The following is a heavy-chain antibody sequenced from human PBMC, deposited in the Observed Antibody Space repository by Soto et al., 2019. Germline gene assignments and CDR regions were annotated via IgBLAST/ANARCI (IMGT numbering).Heavy chain of an antibody. CDR3: RSFDYSNYNGYYYYGMDV. CDR2: MNPNSGNT. J-gene: IGHJ6*02. CDR1: GYTFTSYD. V-gene: IGHV1-8*01. D-gene: IGHD4-4*01. Sequence: QVQLVQSGAEVKKPGASVKVSCKASGYTFTSYDINWVRQATGQGLEWMGWMNPNSGNTGYAQKFQGRVTMTRNTCISTAYMELSSLRSEDTAVYYCRSFDYSNYNGYYYYGMDVWGQGATVTVSS.